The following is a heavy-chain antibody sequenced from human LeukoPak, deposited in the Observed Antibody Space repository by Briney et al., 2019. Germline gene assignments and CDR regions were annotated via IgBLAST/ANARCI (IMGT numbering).Heavy chain of an antibody. D-gene: IGHD2-15*01. CDR2: ISSSGSTI. Sequence: GGSLRLSCAASGFTFSSYEMNWVRQAPGKGPEGVSYISSSGSTIYYADAVKGRFTISRDNAKNSLYLQVSSLRAEDTAVYYCARGSYCSGVSCYYVYWGQGTLVTVSS. V-gene: IGHV3-48*03. J-gene: IGHJ4*02. CDR3: ARGSYCSGVSCYYVY. CDR1: GFTFSSYE.